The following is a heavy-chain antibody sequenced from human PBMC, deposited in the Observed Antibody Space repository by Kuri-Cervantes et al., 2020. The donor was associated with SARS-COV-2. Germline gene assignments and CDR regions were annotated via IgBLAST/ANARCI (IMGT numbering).Heavy chain of an antibody. J-gene: IGHJ4*02. Sequence: GESLKISCAVSGFTFSSFSMNWVRQAPGKGLEWVSGISGSGDNTYYADSVKGRFTISRDNSKKTLYPQMNSLRVEDTALYYCAPRDYWGQGILVTASS. CDR2: ISGSGDNT. CDR1: GFTFSSFS. V-gene: IGHV3-23*01. CDR3: APRDY.